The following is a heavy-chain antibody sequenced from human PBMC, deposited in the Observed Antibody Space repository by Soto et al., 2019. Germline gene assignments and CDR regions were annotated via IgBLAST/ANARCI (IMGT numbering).Heavy chain of an antibody. V-gene: IGHV4-4*07. CDR2: IYTSGST. CDR3: GGQQWPRGAFDI. J-gene: IGHJ3*02. CDR1: SGSISSYY. Sequence: QVQLQESGPGLVKPSETLSLTCTVSSGSISSYYWSWIRQPAGKGLEWIGRIYTSGSTNYNPSLKSRVTMSVDTSKNQFSLKLSSVTAADTAVYYCGGQQWPRGAFDIWGQGTMVTVSS. D-gene: IGHD6-19*01.